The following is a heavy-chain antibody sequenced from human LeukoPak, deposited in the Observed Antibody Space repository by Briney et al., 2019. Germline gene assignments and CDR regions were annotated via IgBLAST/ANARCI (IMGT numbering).Heavy chain of an antibody. D-gene: IGHD4-17*01. V-gene: IGHV1-2*02. CDR3: ARAGTLRFTYQIDY. CDR1: GYTFTGYY. Sequence: ASVKVSCKASGYTFTGYYMHWVRQAPGQGLEWMGWINPNSGGTNYAQKFQGRVTMTRDMSTSTVYMELSSLRSEDTAVYYCARAGTLRFTYQIDYWGQGTLVTVSS. J-gene: IGHJ4*02. CDR2: INPNSGGT.